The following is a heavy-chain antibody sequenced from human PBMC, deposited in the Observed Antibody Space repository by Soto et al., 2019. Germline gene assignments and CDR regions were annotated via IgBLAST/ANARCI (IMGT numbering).Heavy chain of an antibody. CDR1: GFSFSTYN. V-gene: IGHV3-48*02. D-gene: IGHD6-19*01. CDR3: VRAIAVGSTSLDY. CDR2: ISSRSSTI. J-gene: IGHJ4*02. Sequence: GGSLRLSCAASGFSFSTYNMNWVRQAPGRGLEWVSYISSRSSTIYHADSVKGRFTISRDNAKNSLYLQMDSLRDEDTAVYFCVRAIAVGSTSLDYWGLGTRVTVSS.